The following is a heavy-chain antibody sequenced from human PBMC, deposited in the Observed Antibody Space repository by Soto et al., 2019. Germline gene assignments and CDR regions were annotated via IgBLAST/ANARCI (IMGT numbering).Heavy chain of an antibody. J-gene: IGHJ4*02. Sequence: PGGSLRLSCAASGFTFSSYAMSWVRQAPGKGLEWVSAISGSGGSTYYADSVKGRFTISRDNSKNTLYLQMNSLRAEDTAVYYCARTSIFGVVIYYFDYWGQGTLVTVSS. CDR1: GFTFSSYA. CDR2: ISGSGGST. D-gene: IGHD3-3*02. V-gene: IGHV3-23*01. CDR3: ARTSIFGVVIYYFDY.